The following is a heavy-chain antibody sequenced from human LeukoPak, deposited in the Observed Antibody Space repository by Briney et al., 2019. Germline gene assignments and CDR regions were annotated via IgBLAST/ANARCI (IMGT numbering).Heavy chain of an antibody. Sequence: SETLSPTCTVSGGSISSYYWSWIRQPPGKGLEWIGYIYYSGSTNYNPSLKSRVTISVDTSKNQFSLKLSSVTAADTAVYYCARSGVVPAAILYFDYWGQGTLVTVSS. CDR3: ARSGVVPAAILYFDY. J-gene: IGHJ4*02. CDR1: GGSISSYY. CDR2: IYYSGST. V-gene: IGHV4-59*01. D-gene: IGHD2-2*02.